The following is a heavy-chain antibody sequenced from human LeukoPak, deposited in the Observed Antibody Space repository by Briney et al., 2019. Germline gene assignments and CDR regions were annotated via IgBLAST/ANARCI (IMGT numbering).Heavy chain of an antibody. Sequence: SETLSLTCTVSGGSISSSSYYWGWIRQPPGKGLEWIGSIYYSGSTYYNPSLKSRVTISVDTSKNQFSLKLSSVTAADTAVYYCARLWYSYGYDGRPPQHWGQGTLVTVSS. CDR3: ARLWYSYGYDGRPPQH. J-gene: IGHJ1*01. V-gene: IGHV4-39*07. CDR2: IYYSGST. D-gene: IGHD5-18*01. CDR1: GGSISSSSYY.